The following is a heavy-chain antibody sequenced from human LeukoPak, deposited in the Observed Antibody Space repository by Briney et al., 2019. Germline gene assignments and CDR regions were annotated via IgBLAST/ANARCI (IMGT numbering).Heavy chain of an antibody. CDR2: IKEDGSEK. V-gene: IGHV3-7*01. CDR1: GFTFRNYR. CDR3: AKDWTRWLQLYYFDY. D-gene: IGHD5-24*01. J-gene: IGHJ4*02. Sequence: PGGSLRLTCAVSGFTFRNYRMSWVPQAPGKGLEWVANIKEDGSEKDYVDSVKGRFTISRDNAKNSLYLQMNSLRAEDTAIYYCAKDWTRWLQLYYFDYWGQGALVTVSS.